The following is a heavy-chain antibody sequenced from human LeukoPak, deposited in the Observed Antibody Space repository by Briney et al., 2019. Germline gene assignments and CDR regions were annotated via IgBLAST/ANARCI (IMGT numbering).Heavy chain of an antibody. CDR3: ARAPAYYDILTGYYPNWFDP. J-gene: IGHJ5*02. D-gene: IGHD3-9*01. V-gene: IGHV1-8*03. CDR2: MNPNSGNT. Sequence: ASVKVSCKASGYTFTSYDINWVRQATGRGLEWMGWMNPNSGNTGYAQKFQGRVTITRNTSISTAYMELSSLRSEDTAVYYCARAPAYYDILTGYYPNWFDPWGQGTLVTVSS. CDR1: GYTFTSYD.